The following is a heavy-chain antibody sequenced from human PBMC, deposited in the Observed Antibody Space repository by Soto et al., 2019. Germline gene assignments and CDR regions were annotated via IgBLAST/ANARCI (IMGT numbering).Heavy chain of an antibody. CDR1: GFTFISYG. J-gene: IGHJ6*03. Sequence: PGGVPRLSCAASGFTFISYGMHWVRQAPGKGLEWVAVIPYDGSNKYYADSVKGRFTISRDNSKNTLYLQMNSLRAEDTAVYYCAKDRRLLLYYYYYMDVWGKGTTVTVSS. V-gene: IGHV3-30*18. CDR3: AKDRRLLLYYYYYMDV. CDR2: IPYDGSNK. D-gene: IGHD2-15*01.